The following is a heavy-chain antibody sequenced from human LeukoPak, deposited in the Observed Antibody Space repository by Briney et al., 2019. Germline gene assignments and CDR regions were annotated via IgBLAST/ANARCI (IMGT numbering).Heavy chain of an antibody. D-gene: IGHD5-18*01. J-gene: IGHJ4*02. Sequence: PGGSLRLSCAASGFTFSSYSMNWVRQAPGKGLEWVSYISSSSSTIYYADCVKGRFTISRDNAKNSLYLQMNSLRAEDTAVYYCARDSDGYSYGYQSFDYWGQGTLVTVSS. V-gene: IGHV3-48*01. CDR2: ISSSSSTI. CDR3: ARDSDGYSYGYQSFDY. CDR1: GFTFSSYS.